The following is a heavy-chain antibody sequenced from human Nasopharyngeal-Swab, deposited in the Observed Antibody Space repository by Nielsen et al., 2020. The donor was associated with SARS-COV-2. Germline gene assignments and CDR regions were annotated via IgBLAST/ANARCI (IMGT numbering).Heavy chain of an antibody. CDR2: FDPEDGET. Sequence: ASVKVSCKVSGYTLTELSMHGVRQAPGKGLEWMGGFDPEDGETIYAQKFQGRVTMTEDTSTDTAYMELGSLRSEDTAVYYCAASGSYAFDYWGQGTLVTVSS. D-gene: IGHD1-26*01. CDR1: GYTLTELS. V-gene: IGHV1-24*01. CDR3: AASGSYAFDY. J-gene: IGHJ4*02.